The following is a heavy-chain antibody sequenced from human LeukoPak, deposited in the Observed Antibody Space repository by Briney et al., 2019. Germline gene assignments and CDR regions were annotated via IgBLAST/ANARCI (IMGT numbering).Heavy chain of an antibody. Sequence: SETLSLTCTVSGGSISSYYWSWIRQPAGKGLEWIGRIYTSGSTNYNPSLKSRVTISVDTSKNQFSLKLSSVTAADTAVYYCARDGGYYYGSGSPLPFDYWGQGTLVTVSS. D-gene: IGHD3-10*01. V-gene: IGHV4-4*07. J-gene: IGHJ4*02. CDR3: ARDGGYYYGSGSPLPFDY. CDR1: GGSISSYY. CDR2: IYTSGST.